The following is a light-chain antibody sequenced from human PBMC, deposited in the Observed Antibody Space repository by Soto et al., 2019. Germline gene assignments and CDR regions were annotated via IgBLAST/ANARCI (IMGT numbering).Light chain of an antibody. V-gene: IGKV2-40*01. CDR3: MQRIGFPLT. CDR2: TVS. Sequence: DIVMTQTPLSLPVTPGEPASISCGSSQSLLDSDDGNTYLDWYLQKPGQSPQLLIYTVSYRASGVPDRFSGSGSGTDFTLKISRVEAEDVGVYYCMQRIGFPLTFGGGTKV. J-gene: IGKJ4*01. CDR1: QSLLDSDDGNTY.